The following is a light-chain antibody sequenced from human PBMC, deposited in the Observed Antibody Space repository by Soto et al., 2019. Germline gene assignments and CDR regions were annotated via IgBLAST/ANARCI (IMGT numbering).Light chain of an antibody. CDR2: DVS. J-gene: IGLJ1*01. CDR3: SSYTSSSTLGV. CDR1: SSDVGGYNY. V-gene: IGLV2-14*01. Sequence: QSALTQPASVSGSPGQSITISCTGTSSDVGGYNYVSWYQQQPGKAPKLMIYDVSNRPSGVSNRFSGSKSGNTASLTISGLQAEDEADYYCSSYTSSSTLGVVGTGTKLTVL.